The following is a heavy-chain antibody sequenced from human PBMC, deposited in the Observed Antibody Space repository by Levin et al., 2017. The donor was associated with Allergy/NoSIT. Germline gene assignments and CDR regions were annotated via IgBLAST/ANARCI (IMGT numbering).Heavy chain of an antibody. D-gene: IGHD3-9*01. V-gene: IGHV3-73*01. CDR2: IRSKANSYAT. Sequence: LSLTCAASGFPFSGSAMHWVRQASGKGLEWVGRIRSKANSYATTYAASVKGRFTISRDDSKNTAYLQMNSMKTEDTAVYYCTSLTHPDCDLLTGFDYWGQGTLVTVSS. CDR3: TSLTHPDCDLLTGFDY. J-gene: IGHJ4*02. CDR1: GFPFSGSA.